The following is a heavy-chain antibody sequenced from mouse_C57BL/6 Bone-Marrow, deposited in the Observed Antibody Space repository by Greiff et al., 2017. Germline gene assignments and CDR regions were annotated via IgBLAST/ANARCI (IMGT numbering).Heavy chain of an antibody. CDR1: GYTFTDYY. V-gene: IGHV1-19*01. CDR2: INPYNGGT. Sequence: LVEPGASVKMSCKASGYTFTDYYMNWVKQSHGKSLEWIGVINPYNGGTSYNQKFKGKATLTVDKSSSTAYMELNSLTSEDSAVYYCARQGGLYYFDYWGQGTTLTVSS. J-gene: IGHJ2*01. CDR3: ARQGGLYYFDY.